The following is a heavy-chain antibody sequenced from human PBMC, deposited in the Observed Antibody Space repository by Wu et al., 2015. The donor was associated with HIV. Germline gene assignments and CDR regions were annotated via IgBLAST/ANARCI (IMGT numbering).Heavy chain of an antibody. CDR2: INPNSGGT. CDR3: ASAAVPTAYPYYYNMDV. D-gene: IGHD3-10*01. Sequence: QEQLVQSGPEVKPPGASVTVSCKASGYALTNFDVYWVRQAPGQGLEWMGWINPNSGGTNYAQKFQGRVTMTRDTSISTAYMELSRLRSDDTAVYYCASAAVPTAYPYYYNMDVWGKGTTVIVSS. CDR1: GYALTNFD. V-gene: IGHV1-2*02. J-gene: IGHJ6*03.